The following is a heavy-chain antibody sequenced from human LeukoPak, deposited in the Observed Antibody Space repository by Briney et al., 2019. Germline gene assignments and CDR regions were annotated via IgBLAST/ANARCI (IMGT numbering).Heavy chain of an antibody. V-gene: IGHV3-74*01. D-gene: IGHD1-1*01. CDR1: GFTFSSYW. CDR2: IKSDGSST. CDR3: ARDLNWDLFDY. Sequence: GGSLRLSCAASGFTFSSYWMYWVRQAPGKGLVWVSRIKSDGSSTSYADSVKGRFTISRDNAKNTLYLQMNSLRAEDTAVYYCARDLNWDLFDYWGQGTLVTVSS. J-gene: IGHJ4*02.